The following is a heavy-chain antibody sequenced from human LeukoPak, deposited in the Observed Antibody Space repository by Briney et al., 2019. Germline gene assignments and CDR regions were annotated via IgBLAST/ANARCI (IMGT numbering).Heavy chain of an antibody. CDR1: GASITTYY. V-gene: IGHV4-4*09. CDR2: IYNDIT. CDR3: ARAPRLLDS. Sequence: SETLSLTCTVPGASITTYYWTWLRQAPGKGLEFIAYIYNDITNYSPSLKSRATISIDAFKNQVSLRLSSVTAADTAVYYCARAPRLLDSWGQGILVTVSS. J-gene: IGHJ4*02. D-gene: IGHD1-1*01.